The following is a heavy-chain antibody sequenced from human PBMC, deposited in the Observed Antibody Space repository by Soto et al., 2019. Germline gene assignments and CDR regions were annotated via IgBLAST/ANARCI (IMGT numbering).Heavy chain of an antibody. CDR2: IYYSGST. D-gene: IGHD2-2*01. CDR1: GGSISSSSYY. V-gene: IGHV4-39*01. J-gene: IGHJ4*02. Sequence: SETLSLTCTVSGGSISSSSYYWGWIRQPPGKGLEWIGSIYYSGSTYYNPSLKSRVTISVDTSKNQFSLKLSSVTAADTAVYYCARNPALGYCSSTSCDGLYYFDYWGQGTLVTVSS. CDR3: ARNPALGYCSSTSCDGLYYFDY.